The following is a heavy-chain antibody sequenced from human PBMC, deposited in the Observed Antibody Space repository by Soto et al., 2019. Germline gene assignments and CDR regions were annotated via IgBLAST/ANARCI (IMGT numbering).Heavy chain of an antibody. D-gene: IGHD5-18*01. CDR1: GGSISSYY. Sequence: SETLSLTCTVSGGSISSYYWSWIRQPPGKGLEWIGYIYYSGSTNYNPSLKSRVTISVDTSKNQFSLKLSSVTAAGTAVYYCARTLYSYGPRFDYWGQGTLVTVSS. CDR2: IYYSGST. CDR3: ARTLYSYGPRFDY. V-gene: IGHV4-59*01. J-gene: IGHJ4*02.